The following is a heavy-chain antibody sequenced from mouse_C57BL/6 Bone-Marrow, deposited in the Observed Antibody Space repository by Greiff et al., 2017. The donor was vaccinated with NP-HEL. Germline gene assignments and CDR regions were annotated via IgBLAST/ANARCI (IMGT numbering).Heavy chain of an antibody. V-gene: IGHV1-53*01. J-gene: IGHJ2*01. CDR3: ARERAFYYGNYNYFDY. Sequence: QVQLQQPGTELVKPGASVKLSCKASGYTFTSYWMHWVKQRPGQGLEWIGNINPSNGGTNYNEKFKSKATLTVDKSSSTAYMQLSSLTSEDSAVYYCARERAFYYGNYNYFDYWGQGTTLTVSS. D-gene: IGHD2-1*01. CDR1: GYTFTSYW. CDR2: INPSNGGT.